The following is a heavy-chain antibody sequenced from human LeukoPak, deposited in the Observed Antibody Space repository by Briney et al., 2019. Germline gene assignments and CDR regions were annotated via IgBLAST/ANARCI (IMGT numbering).Heavy chain of an antibody. V-gene: IGHV3-48*03. CDR3: ATSSVTTRIDFDC. CDR2: ISNSGRTK. D-gene: IGHD4-17*01. J-gene: IGHJ4*02. Sequence: GGCLRLSCAATGFSFSSYEMNWVRQAPGKGLEWVSFISNSGRTKYYADSVEGRFTISRDNAKNSLFLQMNFLRGDDTAVYYCATSSVTTRIDFDCWGEGTLVSASS. CDR1: GFSFSSYE.